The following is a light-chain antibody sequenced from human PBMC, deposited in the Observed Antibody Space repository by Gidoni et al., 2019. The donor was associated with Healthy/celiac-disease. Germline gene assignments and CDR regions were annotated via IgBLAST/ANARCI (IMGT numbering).Light chain of an antibody. CDR2: EGS. V-gene: IGLV2-23*03. Sequence: QSAPTQPASVSGSPGQSITISCTGTSSDVGSYNLVSWYQQHPGKAPKLMIYEGSKRPSGVSNRFSGSKSGNTASLTISGLQAEDEADYYCCSYAGSSTFVFGGGTKLTVL. J-gene: IGLJ2*01. CDR1: SSDVGSYNL. CDR3: CSYAGSSTFV.